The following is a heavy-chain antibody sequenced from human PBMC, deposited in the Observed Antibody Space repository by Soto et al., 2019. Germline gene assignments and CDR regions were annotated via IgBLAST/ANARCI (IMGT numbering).Heavy chain of an antibody. Sequence: QVQLVQSGAEVKKPGSSVKVSCKASGGTFSSYAISWVRQAPGQGLEWMGGIIPIFGTANYAQKFQGRVTITADESTSTAYMELSSLRSEDTAVYYCAVRLLESDYYYYYGMDVWGQGTTVTVSS. CDR3: AVRLLESDYYYYYGMDV. J-gene: IGHJ6*02. V-gene: IGHV1-69*01. D-gene: IGHD3-3*01. CDR1: GGTFSSYA. CDR2: IIPIFGTA.